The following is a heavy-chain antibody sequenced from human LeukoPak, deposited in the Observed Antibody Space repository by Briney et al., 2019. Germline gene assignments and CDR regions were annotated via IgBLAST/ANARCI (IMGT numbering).Heavy chain of an antibody. V-gene: IGHV3-33*01. CDR1: GFTFSTYG. Sequence: PGGSLRLSCEASGFTFSTYGMHWVRQAPGKGLEWVAVIWYDGSNKYYADSVKGRFTISRDNSKNTLYLQMSSLRAEDTAVYYCASASGPFDYWGQGTLVTVSS. J-gene: IGHJ4*02. CDR2: IWYDGSNK. CDR3: ASASGPFDY. D-gene: IGHD3-10*01.